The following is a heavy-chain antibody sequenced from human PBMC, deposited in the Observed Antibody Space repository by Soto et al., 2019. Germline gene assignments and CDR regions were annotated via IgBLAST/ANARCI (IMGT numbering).Heavy chain of an antibody. Sequence: GESLKISCKGSGYSFTTYWIGWVRQMPGKGLEWMGVIYPGDSDTRFSPSFQGQVTISVDMSISTAYLQWSSLKASDTAMYYCARKEDHYDRNSLGYSGQGTLLTVSS. CDR3: ARKEDHYDRNSLGY. J-gene: IGHJ4*02. D-gene: IGHD3-22*01. CDR2: IYPGDSDT. V-gene: IGHV5-51*01. CDR1: GYSFTTYW.